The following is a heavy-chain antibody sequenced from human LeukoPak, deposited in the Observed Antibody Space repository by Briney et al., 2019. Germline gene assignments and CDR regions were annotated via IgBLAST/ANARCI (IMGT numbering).Heavy chain of an antibody. J-gene: IGHJ4*02. CDR2: ISGSGGST. CDR1: GFTFSSYD. V-gene: IGHV3-23*01. Sequence: GSLRLSCAASGFTFSSYDMSWVRQAPGKGLEWVSFISGSGGSTYYADSVKGRFTISRDNSKNTLYLQMNSLRAEDTAVYYCSRGFGGDLLGYYFDSWGQGTQVTVSS. CDR3: SRGFGGDLLGYYFDS. D-gene: IGHD3-10*01.